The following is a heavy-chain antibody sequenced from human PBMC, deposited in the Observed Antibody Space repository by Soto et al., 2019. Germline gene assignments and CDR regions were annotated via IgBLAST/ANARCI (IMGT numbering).Heavy chain of an antibody. V-gene: IGHV3-15*01. J-gene: IGHJ6*03. D-gene: IGHD2-8*01. CDR2: IKSKTDGETT. CDR3: TTNGDYYYYYMDV. Sequence: EVQLVESGGDLVKPGGSLRLSCAASGFTFNNAWMSWVRQAPGKGLEWVARIKSKTDGETTTYAAPVKGRFTISREDAKDTLYLQMTSLKPEATAVYYCTTNGDYYYYYMDVWGKGTTVAVSS. CDR1: GFTFNNAW.